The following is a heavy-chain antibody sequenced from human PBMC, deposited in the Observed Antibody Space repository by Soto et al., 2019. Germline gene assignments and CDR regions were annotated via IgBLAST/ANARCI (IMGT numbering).Heavy chain of an antibody. J-gene: IGHJ4*02. Sequence: PGGSLRLSCAASGFTFSSYAMSWVRQAPGKGLEWVSAISGSGGSTYYADSVKGRFTISRDNSKNTLYLQMNSLRAEDTAVYYCAKPLYCSSTSCYVHAFDYWGQGTLVTVSS. CDR1: GFTFSSYA. CDR2: ISGSGGST. CDR3: AKPLYCSSTSCYVHAFDY. V-gene: IGHV3-23*01. D-gene: IGHD2-2*01.